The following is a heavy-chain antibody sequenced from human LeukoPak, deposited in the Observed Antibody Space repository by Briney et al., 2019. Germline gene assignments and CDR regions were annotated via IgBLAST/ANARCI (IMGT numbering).Heavy chain of an antibody. J-gene: IGHJ5*02. CDR3: ARDLSVTASWFDP. Sequence: GGSLRLSCAASGFTFSSYGMHWVRQAPGKGLEWVAVIWYDGSNKYYADSVKGRFTISRDNSKNTLYLQMNSLRAEDTAVYYCARDLSVTASWFDPWGQGTLVTVSS. D-gene: IGHD4-11*01. CDR1: GFTFSSYG. CDR2: IWYDGSNK. V-gene: IGHV3-33*01.